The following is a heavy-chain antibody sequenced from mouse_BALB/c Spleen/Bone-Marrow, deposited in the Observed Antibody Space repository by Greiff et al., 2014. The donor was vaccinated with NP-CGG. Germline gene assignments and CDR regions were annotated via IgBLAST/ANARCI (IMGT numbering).Heavy chain of an antibody. J-gene: IGHJ4*01. CDR2: IYPGDGDT. V-gene: IGHV1-82*01. CDR1: GYAFSNSW. Sequence: QVQLQQSGPELVKPGASVKISCKASGYAFSNSWMNWVKQRPGQGLEWIGRIYPGDGDTNYNGKFKGKATLTADKSSSTAYMQLSSLTSVDSAVYFCARSAYYGTNYGAMDYWGQGTSVTVSS. CDR3: ARSAYYGTNYGAMDY. D-gene: IGHD1-1*01.